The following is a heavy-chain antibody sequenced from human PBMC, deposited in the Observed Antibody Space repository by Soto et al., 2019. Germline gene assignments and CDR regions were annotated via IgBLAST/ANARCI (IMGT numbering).Heavy chain of an antibody. J-gene: IGHJ4*02. Sequence: LRLSSAASGFTFSSYAKHWVRQAAGKGLEWGAVISYDGSNKYYGDSVKGRFTISRDKSKNTVYLQMNRLRAEDSAVYYCAKDWGSLTMNFDYWGQGTLVTVSS. CDR2: ISYDGSNK. CDR3: AKDWGSLTMNFDY. CDR1: GFTFSSYA. D-gene: IGHD2-15*01. V-gene: IGHV3-30*18.